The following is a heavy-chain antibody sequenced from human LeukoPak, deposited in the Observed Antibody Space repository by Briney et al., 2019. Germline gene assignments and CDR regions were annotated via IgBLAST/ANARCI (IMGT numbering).Heavy chain of an antibody. D-gene: IGHD5-18*01. J-gene: IGHJ4*02. CDR1: GFTFSSYG. Sequence: QAGRSLRLSCAASGFTFSSYGMHWVRQAPGKGLEWVAVISYDGSNKYYADSVKGRFTISRDNSKNTLYLQMNSLRAEDTAVYYCARSYSYGGIHYWGQGTLVTVSS. CDR3: ARSYSYGGIHY. CDR2: ISYDGSNK. V-gene: IGHV3-30*03.